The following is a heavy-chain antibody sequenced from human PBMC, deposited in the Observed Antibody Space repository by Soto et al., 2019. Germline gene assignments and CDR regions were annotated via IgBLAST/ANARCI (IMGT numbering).Heavy chain of an antibody. V-gene: IGHV3-23*01. J-gene: IGHJ4*02. CDR2: ISGSGDRT. CDR1: GFTFTTYV. D-gene: IGHD6-19*01. Sequence: EVQLLESGGGLVQPGGSRRLSCVASGFTFTTYVMSWVRQAPGKGLEWVSTISGSGDRTYYADSVKGRFTISRDNSKNTLYLQMNNLRVDDTAVYYCARGPSSGWGFFDSWGQGTPVTVSS. CDR3: ARGPSSGWGFFDS.